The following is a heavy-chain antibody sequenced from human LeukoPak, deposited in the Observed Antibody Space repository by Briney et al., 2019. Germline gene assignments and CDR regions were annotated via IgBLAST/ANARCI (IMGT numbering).Heavy chain of an antibody. V-gene: IGHV3-23*01. Sequence: PGGSLRLSCAASGFTFSSYAMSWVRQAPGEGLEWVSVISGGADSTYYADSVKGRFTISRDNSKNTLYLQMNSLRAGDTAIYYCTKISPLRIEYFHHWGQGTLVTVSS. CDR3: TKISPLRIEYFHH. D-gene: IGHD5-12*01. CDR2: ISGGADST. CDR1: GFTFSSYA. J-gene: IGHJ1*01.